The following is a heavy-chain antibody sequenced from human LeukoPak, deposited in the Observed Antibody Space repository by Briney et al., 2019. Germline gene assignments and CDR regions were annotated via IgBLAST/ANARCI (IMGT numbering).Heavy chain of an antibody. CDR1: GYSISNGYF. Sequence: RPSETLSLTCTVSGYSISNGYFWGWIRQPPGKGLEWIASIYHAGNTYYNPSLKSRVTISVDTSKNQFSLKLRSVTAADTAIYYCARNPFFDSGGYYYDFDYWGQGTLVTVSS. V-gene: IGHV4-38-2*02. CDR3: ARNPFFDSGGYYYDFDY. CDR2: IYHAGNT. D-gene: IGHD3-22*01. J-gene: IGHJ4*02.